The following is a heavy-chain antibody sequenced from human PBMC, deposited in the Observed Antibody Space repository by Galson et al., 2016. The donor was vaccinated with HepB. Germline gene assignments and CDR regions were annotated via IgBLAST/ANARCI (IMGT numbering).Heavy chain of an antibody. CDR3: ARRGLECISGSGYGLGMDV. J-gene: IGHJ6*02. Sequence: QSGAEVKKAGESLKISCKGSGYRFTNHWIGWVRQMPGKGLECMGIIYPGDSDTRYSPSFQGQVTISADKSNNTAYLQWSSLKASDTAMYYCARRGLECISGSGYGLGMDVWGQGTPVTVSS. V-gene: IGHV5-51*01. D-gene: IGHD3-22*01. CDR1: GYRFTNHW. CDR2: IYPGDSDT.